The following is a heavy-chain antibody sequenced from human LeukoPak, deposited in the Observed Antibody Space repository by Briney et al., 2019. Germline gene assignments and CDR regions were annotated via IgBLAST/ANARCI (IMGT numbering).Heavy chain of an antibody. J-gene: IGHJ6*03. Sequence: GGSLRLSCAASGFTFSSYGMHWVRQAPGKGLEWVAFIRYDGSNKYYADSVKGRFTISRDNSKNTLYLQMNSLRAEDTAVYYCARDAVTYYYDTYYYYMDVWGKGNTVTISS. V-gene: IGHV3-30*02. CDR2: IRYDGSNK. D-gene: IGHD3-22*01. CDR3: ARDAVTYYYDTYYYYMDV. CDR1: GFTFSSYG.